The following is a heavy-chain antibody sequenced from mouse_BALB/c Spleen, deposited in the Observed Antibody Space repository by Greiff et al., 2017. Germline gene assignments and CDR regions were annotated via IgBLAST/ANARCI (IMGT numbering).Heavy chain of an antibody. Sequence: VKLMESGPGLVQPSQSLSITCTVSGFSLTSYGVHWVRQSPGKGLEWLGVIWSGGSTDYNAAFISRLSISKDNSKSQVFSKMNSLQANDTAIYYCASYGYDDGAWFAYWGQGTLVTVSA. CDR1: GFSLTSYG. V-gene: IGHV2-2*02. CDR2: IWSGGST. D-gene: IGHD2-2*01. CDR3: ASYGYDDGAWFAY. J-gene: IGHJ3*01.